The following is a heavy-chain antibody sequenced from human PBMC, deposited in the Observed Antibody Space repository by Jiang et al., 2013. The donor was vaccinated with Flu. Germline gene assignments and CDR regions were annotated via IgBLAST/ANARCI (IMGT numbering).Heavy chain of an antibody. CDR2: IYYSGST. CDR3: ARLGDDPYYYGMDV. J-gene: IGHJ6*02. D-gene: IGHD3-16*01. V-gene: IGHV4-59*08. Sequence: LLKPSETLSLTCTVSGGSISSYYWSWIRQPPGKGLEWIGYIYYSGSTNYNPSLKSRVTISVDTSKNQFSLKLSSVTAADTAVYYCARLGDDPYYYGMDVWGQGTTVTV. CDR1: GGSISSYY.